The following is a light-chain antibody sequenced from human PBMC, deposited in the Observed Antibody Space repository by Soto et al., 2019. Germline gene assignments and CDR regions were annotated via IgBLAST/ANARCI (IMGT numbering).Light chain of an antibody. CDR3: QQYGSSRNT. J-gene: IGKJ4*01. Sequence: EIVLTQSPGTLSLSPGEGATLSCRASQSVDSNYLAWYQKKPGQAPRLLIYGASSRATGIPDRFSGSGSGTDFTLTISRLETEDFAVYYCQQYGSSRNTFGGGTKVEIK. CDR1: QSVDSNY. V-gene: IGKV3-20*01. CDR2: GAS.